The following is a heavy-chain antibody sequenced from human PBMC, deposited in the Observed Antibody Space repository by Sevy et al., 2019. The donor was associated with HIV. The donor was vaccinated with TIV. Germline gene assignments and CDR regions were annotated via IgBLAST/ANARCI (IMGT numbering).Heavy chain of an antibody. D-gene: IGHD3-10*01. CDR3: ARSCKERWVGELPRVYFDY. J-gene: IGHJ4*02. CDR1: GYSISSGYY. CDR2: IYHSGST. Sequence: SETLSLTCAVSGYSISSGYYWGWIRQPPGKGLEWIGSIYHSGSTYYNPSLKSRVTISVDTSKNQFSLKLSSVTAADTAVYYCARSCKERWVGELPRVYFDYWGQGTLVTVSS. V-gene: IGHV4-38-2*01.